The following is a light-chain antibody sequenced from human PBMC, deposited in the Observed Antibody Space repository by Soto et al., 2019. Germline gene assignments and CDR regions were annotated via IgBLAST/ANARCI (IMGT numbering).Light chain of an antibody. CDR3: AAWDDSLNGWV. CDR2: SNS. Sequence: QSVLTQSPSASGTPGQRVTISCSGGSSNIGSNTVNWYQQLPGTAPKLLIYSNSQRPSGVPDRFSGSKSGTSASLAISGLQSEDEADYYCAAWDDSLNGWVFGGGTKLTVL. J-gene: IGLJ3*02. CDR1: SSNIGSNT. V-gene: IGLV1-44*01.